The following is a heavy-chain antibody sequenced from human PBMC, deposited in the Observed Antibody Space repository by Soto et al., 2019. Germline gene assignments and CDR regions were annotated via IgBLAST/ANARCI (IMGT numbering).Heavy chain of an antibody. J-gene: IGHJ3*02. D-gene: IGHD6-6*01. CDR3: ARGYSSSLSPHI. CDR1: GYTFVDYF. Sequence: RASVKVSCKTSGYTFVDYFIHWVRQAPGQGLEWMGIINPSGGSTSYAQKFQGRVTMTRDTSTSTVYMELSSLRSEDTAVYYCARGYSSSLSPHIWGQGTMVTVSS. V-gene: IGHV1-46*01. CDR2: INPSGGST.